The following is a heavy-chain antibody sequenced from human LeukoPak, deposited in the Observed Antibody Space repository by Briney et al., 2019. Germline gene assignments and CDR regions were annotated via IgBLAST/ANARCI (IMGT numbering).Heavy chain of an antibody. J-gene: IGHJ4*02. D-gene: IGHD3-3*01. CDR3: AKGPNTYYDFWSGYYDY. CDR1: GFTVSNNY. Sequence: HSGGSLRLSCAASGFTVSNNYMTWVRQAPGKGLEWVSLIYSAGSTYYADSVKGRFTISRDNSKNTLYLQMNSLRAEDTAVYYCAKGPNTYYDFWSGYYDYWGQGTLVTVSS. CDR2: IYSAGST. V-gene: IGHV3-66*02.